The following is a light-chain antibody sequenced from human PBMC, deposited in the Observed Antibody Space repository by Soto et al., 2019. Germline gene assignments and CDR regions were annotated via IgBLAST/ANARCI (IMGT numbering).Light chain of an antibody. CDR1: QSVSRN. V-gene: IGKV3-15*01. CDR2: SAF. CDR3: QQYNNWPLT. Sequence: ETVMTQSPATLSVSPGERTTLSCRASQSVSRNLAWYQQRPGQTPRLLFYSAFTRATGIPARFSASGSGTEFNLTISSLQSEDFAVYYCQQYNNWPLTFGGGTKVAIE. J-gene: IGKJ4*01.